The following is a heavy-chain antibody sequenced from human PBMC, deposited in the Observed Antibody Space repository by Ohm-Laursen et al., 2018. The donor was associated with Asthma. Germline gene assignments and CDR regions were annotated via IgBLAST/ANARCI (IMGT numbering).Heavy chain of an antibody. CDR2: ISASAGTM. J-gene: IGHJ3*02. Sequence: SLRLSCAASGYTFRRYSIHWVRQAPGKGLEGISYISASAGTMYYADSVKGRFTISRDNAKKSLFLHMNSLRGEDTAVYYCAKVAMVTSIFHAFDIWGQGTKVTVSS. D-gene: IGHD5-18*01. CDR1: GYTFRRYS. CDR3: AKVAMVTSIFHAFDI. V-gene: IGHV3-48*04.